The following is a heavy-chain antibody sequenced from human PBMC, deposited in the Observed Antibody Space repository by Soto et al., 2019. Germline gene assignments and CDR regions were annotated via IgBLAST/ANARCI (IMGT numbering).Heavy chain of an antibody. CDR1: GYTLTELS. Sequence: GASVKVSCKVSGYTLTELSMHWVRQAPGKGLEWMGGFDPEDGETIYAQKFQGRVTMTEDTSTDTAYMELSSLRSEDTAVYYCATDLSQLERQTDFDYWGQGTLVTVS. J-gene: IGHJ4*02. V-gene: IGHV1-24*01. D-gene: IGHD3-3*01. CDR2: FDPEDGET. CDR3: ATDLSQLERQTDFDY.